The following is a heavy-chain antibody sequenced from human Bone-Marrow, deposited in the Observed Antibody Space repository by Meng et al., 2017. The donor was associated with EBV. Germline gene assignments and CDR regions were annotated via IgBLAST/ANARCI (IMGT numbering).Heavy chain of an antibody. J-gene: IGHJ5*02. CDR2: IYDTGST. CDR3: ARVAVQGVMWFDP. CDR1: GGSISSSNW. D-gene: IGHD3-10*01. V-gene: IGHV4-4*02. Sequence: LRQSGTGVIQLSGPSRLPVASSGGSISSSNWWSWFRHPPGKGLEWIGEIYDTGSTTSNPSLKSRVTISVDKSKNQFSLKLSSVTAADTAVYYCARVAVQGVMWFDPWGQGTLVTVSS.